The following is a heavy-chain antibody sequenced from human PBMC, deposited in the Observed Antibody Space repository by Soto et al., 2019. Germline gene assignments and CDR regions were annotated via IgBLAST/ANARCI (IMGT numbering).Heavy chain of an antibody. V-gene: IGHV3-30*18. J-gene: IGHJ4*02. CDR3: AKDFLWAAAGTHYFDY. Sequence: QVQLVESGGGVVQPGRSLRLSCAASGFTFSSYGMHWVRQAPGKGLEWVAVISYDGSNKYYADSVKGRFTISRDNSKNTLYLQMNSLRAEDTAVYYCAKDFLWAAAGTHYFDYWGQGTLVTVSS. CDR2: ISYDGSNK. CDR1: GFTFSSYG. D-gene: IGHD6-13*01.